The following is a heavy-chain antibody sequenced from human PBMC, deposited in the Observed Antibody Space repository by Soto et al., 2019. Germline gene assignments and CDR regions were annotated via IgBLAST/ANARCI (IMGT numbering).Heavy chain of an antibody. CDR1: GYTFTSYY. V-gene: IGHV1-46*01. Sequence: QVQLVQSGAEVKKPGASVKVSCKASGYTFTSYYMHWVRQAPGQGLEWMGIINPSGGSTSYAQKFQGRATMTRDTTTSTVYMELSSLRSEDTAVYYCARGQFHGYFDLWGRGTLVTVSS. J-gene: IGHJ2*01. CDR3: ARGQFHGYFDL. CDR2: INPSGGST.